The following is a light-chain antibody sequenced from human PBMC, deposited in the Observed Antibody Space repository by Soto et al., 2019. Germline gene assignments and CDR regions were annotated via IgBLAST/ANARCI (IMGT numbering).Light chain of an antibody. CDR3: QQHYSPPLT. CDR2: WAS. Sequence: DIVMTQSPDSLAVSLGERATINCKSSQSLLYSSDNKNYLAWHQQKPGQPPKLLIYWASTRESGVPDRFSGSGSGTDFTLTISSLQAEDVAVYYCQQHYSPPLTFGGGTKVAIK. V-gene: IGKV4-1*01. CDR1: QSLLYSSDNKNY. J-gene: IGKJ4*01.